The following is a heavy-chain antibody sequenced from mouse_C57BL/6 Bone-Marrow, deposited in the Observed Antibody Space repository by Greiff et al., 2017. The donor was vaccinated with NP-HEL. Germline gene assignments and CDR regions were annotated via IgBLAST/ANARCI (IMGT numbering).Heavy chain of an antibody. Sequence: VKLMESGPGLVAPSQSLSITCTVSGFPLTSYAISWVRQPPGKGLEWLGVIWTGGGTNYISALKSRLSISKDNSKSQVFLKMNSLQTDDTARYYCARNLGHYYGSSYAMDYWGQGTSVTVSS. CDR1: GFPLTSYA. D-gene: IGHD1-1*01. J-gene: IGHJ4*01. CDR3: ARNLGHYYGSSYAMDY. V-gene: IGHV2-9-1*01. CDR2: IWTGGGT.